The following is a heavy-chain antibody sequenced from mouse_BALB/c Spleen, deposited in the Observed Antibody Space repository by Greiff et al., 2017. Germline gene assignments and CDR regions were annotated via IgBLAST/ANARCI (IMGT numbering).Heavy chain of an antibody. CDR2: ISYSGST. CDR3: ARSMIYYGLDV. CDR1: GYSITSDYA. Sequence: DVKLQESGPGLVKPSQSLSLTCTVTGYSITSDYAWNWIRQFPGNKLEWMGYISYSGSTSYNPSLKSRISITRDTSKNQFFLQLNSVTTEDTATYYCARSMIYYGLDVWGAGTTVTVSS. J-gene: IGHJ1*01. D-gene: IGHD2-1*01. V-gene: IGHV3-2*02.